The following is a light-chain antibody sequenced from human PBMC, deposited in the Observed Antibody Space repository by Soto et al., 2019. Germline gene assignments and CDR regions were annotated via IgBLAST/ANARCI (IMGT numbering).Light chain of an antibody. CDR2: DVS. V-gene: IGLV2-14*01. J-gene: IGLJ2*01. CDR1: SSDVGGYNY. Sequence: QSALTQPASVSGSPGQSITISCTGTSSDVGGYNYVSWYQQHPGKAPKLMIYDVSNRPSGVYNRFSGSKSGNTASLAISGHQAEDEADYYCSLYTDSSTLLFGGGTKVTAL. CDR3: SLYTDSSTLL.